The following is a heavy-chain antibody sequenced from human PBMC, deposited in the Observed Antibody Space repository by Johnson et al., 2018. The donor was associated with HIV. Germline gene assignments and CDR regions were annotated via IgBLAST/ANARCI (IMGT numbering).Heavy chain of an antibody. Sequence: VQLVESGGGLVQPGGSLRLSCAASGFTFSNYWMHWVRQAPGKGLVWVSRMNGDGSSTTYADSVKGRFTISRDNAKNTLYLQMNSLRVEDTAVYYCARATYSNSKAHAFDIWGQGTMVTVSS. D-gene: IGHD6-6*01. V-gene: IGHV3-74*01. CDR2: MNGDGSST. CDR1: GFTFSNYW. CDR3: ARATYSNSKAHAFDI. J-gene: IGHJ3*02.